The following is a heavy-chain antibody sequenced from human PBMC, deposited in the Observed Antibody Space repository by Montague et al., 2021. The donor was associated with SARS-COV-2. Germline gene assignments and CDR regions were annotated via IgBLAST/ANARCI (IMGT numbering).Heavy chain of an antibody. J-gene: IGHJ6*03. Sequence: SETLSLTCTVSGGTISSFYWNWIRQPPGKGLEWIGEINHSGSTNYNPSLKSRVTISVDTSKNQFSLKLSSVTAADTAVYYCARARQDVVVPALGIGAYYYYYYMDVWGKGTTVTVSS. CDR3: ARARQDVVVPALGIGAYYYYYYMDV. CDR2: INHSGST. V-gene: IGHV4-34*01. CDR1: GGTISSFY. D-gene: IGHD2-2*01.